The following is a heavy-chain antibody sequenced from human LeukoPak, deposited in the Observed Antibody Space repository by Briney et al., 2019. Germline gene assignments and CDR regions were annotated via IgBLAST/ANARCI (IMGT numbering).Heavy chain of an antibody. CDR1: GFSISSYY. CDR2: IYYSGST. J-gene: IGHJ5*02. CDR3: ARLVVAATGNWFDP. D-gene: IGHD2-15*01. Sequence: SETLSLTCTVSGFSISSYYWSWIRQPPGKGLEWIGYIYYSGSTNYNPSLKSRVTISVDTSKNQFSLKLSSVTAADTAVYYCARLVVAATGNWFDPWGQGTLVTVSS. V-gene: IGHV4-59*08.